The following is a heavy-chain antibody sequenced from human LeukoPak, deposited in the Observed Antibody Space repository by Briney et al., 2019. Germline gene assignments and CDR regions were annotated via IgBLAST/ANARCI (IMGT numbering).Heavy chain of an antibody. Sequence: PGGSLRLSCAASGFTFSSYSMNWVRQAPGKGLGWVSSISSSSSYIYYADSVKGRFTISRDKAKNSLYLQMNSLRAEDTAVYYCARLAVADPGDYWGQGTLVTVSS. J-gene: IGHJ4*02. CDR1: GFTFSSYS. V-gene: IGHV3-21*01. CDR2: ISSSSSYI. CDR3: ARLAVADPGDY. D-gene: IGHD6-19*01.